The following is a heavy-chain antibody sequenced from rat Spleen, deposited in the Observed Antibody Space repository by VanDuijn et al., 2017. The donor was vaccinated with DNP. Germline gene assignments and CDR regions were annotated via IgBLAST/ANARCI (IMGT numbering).Heavy chain of an antibody. V-gene: IGHV3-1*01. Sequence: EVQLQESGSGLVKPSQSLSLTCSVTGYSITSNFWGWIRKFPGNKMEYIGHISYSGNTNYNPSLKSRITITRDTSKNHFFLHLNSVTTDDAATYYWARWTRYFDYWGQGVMVTVSS. J-gene: IGHJ2*01. CDR1: GYSITSNF. CDR2: ISYSGNT. CDR3: ARWTRYFDY.